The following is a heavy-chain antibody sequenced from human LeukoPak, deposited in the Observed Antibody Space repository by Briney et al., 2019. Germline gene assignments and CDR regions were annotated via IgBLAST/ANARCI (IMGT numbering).Heavy chain of an antibody. J-gene: IGHJ6*03. V-gene: IGHV1-46*01. CDR2: INPSGGST. D-gene: IGHD4-17*01. CDR1: GYTFTSYY. CDR3: ARDFEEDYGNNYYYYMDV. Sequence: ASVKVSCKASGYTFTSYYMHCVRQAPGQGLEWMGIINPSGGSTSYAQKFQGRVTMTRDMSTSTVYMELSSLRSEDTAVYYCARDFEEDYGNNYYYYMDVWGKGTTVTVSS.